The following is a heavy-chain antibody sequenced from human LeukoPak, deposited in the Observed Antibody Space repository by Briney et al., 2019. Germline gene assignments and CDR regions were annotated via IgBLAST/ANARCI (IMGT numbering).Heavy chain of an antibody. Sequence: VASVKASCKASGYTFTGYYMHWVRQAPGQGLEWMGWINPNSGGTNYAQKFQGRVTMTRDTSISTAYMELSRLRSDDTAVYYCAREVCSGGSCYAVFDYWGQGTLVTVSS. CDR3: AREVCSGGSCYAVFDY. CDR2: INPNSGGT. J-gene: IGHJ4*02. D-gene: IGHD2-15*01. V-gene: IGHV1-2*02. CDR1: GYTFTGYY.